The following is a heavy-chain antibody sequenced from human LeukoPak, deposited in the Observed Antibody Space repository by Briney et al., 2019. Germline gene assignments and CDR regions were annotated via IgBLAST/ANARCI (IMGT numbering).Heavy chain of an antibody. CDR1: GYTFTSYD. CDR3: ARVPYCGGDCYPTLYFQH. CDR2: MNPNSGNT. V-gene: IGHV1-8*01. Sequence: ASVKVSCKASGYTFTSYDINWVRQATGQGLEWMGWMNPNSGNTGYAQKFQGRVTMTRNTSISTAYMELSSLRSEDTAVYYCARVPYCGGDCYPTLYFQHWGQGTLVTVSS. D-gene: IGHD2-21*02. J-gene: IGHJ1*01.